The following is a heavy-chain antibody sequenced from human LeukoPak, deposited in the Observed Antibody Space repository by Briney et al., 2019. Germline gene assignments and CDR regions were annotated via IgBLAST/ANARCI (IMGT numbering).Heavy chain of an antibody. J-gene: IGHJ5*02. CDR1: GGSISSYY. Sequence: SETLSLTCTVSGGSISSYYWSWIRQSPGKGLEWIGYIYYSGSTNFNPSLKSRVTISVDTSKNQFSPKLSSVTAADTAVYYCARDRLQLQSWGQGTLVTVSS. CDR3: ARDRLQLQS. V-gene: IGHV4-59*01. D-gene: IGHD5-24*01. CDR2: IYYSGST.